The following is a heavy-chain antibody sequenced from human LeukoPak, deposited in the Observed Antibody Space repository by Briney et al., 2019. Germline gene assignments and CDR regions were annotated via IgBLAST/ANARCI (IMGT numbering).Heavy chain of an antibody. Sequence: PGASLRHSCVASGFTFSNFAMSWVRQVPGKGLEWVSTISSFVGSTYYADSVKGRFTISRDNSKNTVYLQMNSLRDEDTAIYYCAKQPRSSSYYWGQGTLVTVSS. V-gene: IGHV3-23*01. D-gene: IGHD3-22*01. J-gene: IGHJ4*02. CDR1: GFTFSNFA. CDR3: AKQPRSSSYY. CDR2: ISSFVGST.